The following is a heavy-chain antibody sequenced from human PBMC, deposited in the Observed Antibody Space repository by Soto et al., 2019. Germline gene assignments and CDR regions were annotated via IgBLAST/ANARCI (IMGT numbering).Heavy chain of an antibody. CDR2: MNPNSGNT. V-gene: IGHV1-8*01. CDR3: ARRGYSSSWYYYYYYGMDV. D-gene: IGHD6-13*01. Sequence: QVQLVQSGAEVKKPGASVKVSCKASGYTFTSYDINWVRQATGQGLEWMGWMNPNSGNTGYAQKFQGRVTVTXNXPISTAYMELSSLRSEDTAVYYCARRGYSSSWYYYYYYGMDVWGQGTTVTVSS. CDR1: GYTFTSYD. J-gene: IGHJ6*02.